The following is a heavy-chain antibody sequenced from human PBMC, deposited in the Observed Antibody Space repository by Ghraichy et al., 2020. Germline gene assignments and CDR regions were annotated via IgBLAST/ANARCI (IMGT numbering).Heavy chain of an antibody. Sequence: AGSLRLSCAASGFTFSSYAMSWVRQAPGKGLEWVSAISGSGGSTYYADSVKGRFTISRDNSKNTLYLQMNSLRAEDTAVYYCAKARYYDSSGYPYYFDYWGQGTMVTVSS. CDR1: GFTFSSYA. J-gene: IGHJ4*02. V-gene: IGHV3-23*01. D-gene: IGHD3-22*01. CDR3: AKARYYDSSGYPYYFDY. CDR2: ISGSGGST.